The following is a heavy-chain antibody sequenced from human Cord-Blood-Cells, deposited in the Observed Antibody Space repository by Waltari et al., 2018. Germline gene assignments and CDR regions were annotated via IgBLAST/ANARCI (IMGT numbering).Heavy chain of an antibody. CDR1: GFTFSTSW. CDR3: ARVGGSSWSDAFDI. CDR2: IKQDGSEK. Sequence: EVQLVASGGGLVQPGGSLRLSCAAFGFTFSTSWMSWVRQAPGKGLEWVANIKQDGSEKYYVDSVKGRFTISRDNAKNSLYLQMNSLRAEDTAVYYCARVGGSSWSDAFDIWGQGTMVTVSS. V-gene: IGHV3-7*01. D-gene: IGHD6-13*01. J-gene: IGHJ3*02.